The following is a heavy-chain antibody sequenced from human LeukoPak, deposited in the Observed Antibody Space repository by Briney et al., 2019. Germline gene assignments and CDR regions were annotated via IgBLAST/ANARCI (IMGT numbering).Heavy chain of an antibody. D-gene: IGHD2-2*02. CDR1: GFTFSDYY. CDR3: ARITISSDYYYMDV. Sequence: GGSLRLSCAASGFTFSDYYMSWIRQAPGKGLEWVSYISSSGTTIYYADSVKGRFSISRDNAENSLYLQLNSLRAEDTAVYYCARITISSDYYYMDVWGKGTTVTISS. V-gene: IGHV3-11*01. CDR2: ISSSGTTI. J-gene: IGHJ6*03.